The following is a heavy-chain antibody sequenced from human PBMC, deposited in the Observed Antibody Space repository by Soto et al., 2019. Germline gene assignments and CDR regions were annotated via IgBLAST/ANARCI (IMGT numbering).Heavy chain of an antibody. CDR1: GFTVSTYG. CDR2: ISRDGGTK. CDR3: TGEVASGY. Sequence: QVQLVKSGGGVVQPGRSLRLSFAVSGFTVSTYGIHWVRQAPGKGLEWVAVISRDGGTKYYADSVKGRFTISRDNSRNTLFLEMNSLRGDDMAVYYCTGEVASGYWGQGTLVTVSS. D-gene: IGHD2-8*02. V-gene: IGHV3-30*03. J-gene: IGHJ4*02.